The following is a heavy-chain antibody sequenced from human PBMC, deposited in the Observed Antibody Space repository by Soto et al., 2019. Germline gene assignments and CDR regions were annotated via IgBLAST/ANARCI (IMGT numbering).Heavy chain of an antibody. J-gene: IGHJ6*02. CDR2: MSDYNLNT. CDR3: VRYLMMVRGSRLHYYHCGMDF. V-gene: IGHV1-18*01. CDR1: GYTFTGYG. Sequence: ASLKVSCKASGYTFTGYGISWVRQAPGQGLEWIGEMSDYNLNTNHAQKLQGRGTMTTDTTTSKEYRELRSLRSDVTAVYYFVRYLMMVRGSRLHYYHCGMDFWGQGTKVTGSS. D-gene: IGHD3-10*01.